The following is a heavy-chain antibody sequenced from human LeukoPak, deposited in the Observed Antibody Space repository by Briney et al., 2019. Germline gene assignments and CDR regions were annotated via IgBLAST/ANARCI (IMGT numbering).Heavy chain of an antibody. V-gene: IGHV4-4*07. J-gene: IGHJ6*03. Sequence: SETLSLTCTVSGGSISSYYWSWIRQPAGKGLEWIGRIYTSGSTNYNPSLKSRVTMSVDTSKNQFSLKLGSVTAADTAVYYCARDLGYGSGWYGRYYYYYMDVWGKGTTVTISS. D-gene: IGHD6-19*01. CDR3: ARDLGYGSGWYGRYYYYYMDV. CDR2: IYTSGST. CDR1: GGSISSYY.